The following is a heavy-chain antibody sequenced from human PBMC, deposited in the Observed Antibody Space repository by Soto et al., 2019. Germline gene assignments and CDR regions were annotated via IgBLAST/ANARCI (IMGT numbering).Heavy chain of an antibody. CDR1: GGSISSSNW. CDR3: ATQNPRQWLVPDSPYYFDY. D-gene: IGHD6-19*01. Sequence: KPSETLSLTCAVSGGSISSSNWWSWVRQPPGKGLEWIGEIYHSGSTNYNPSLKSRVTISVDKSKNQFSLKLSSVTAADTAVYYCATQNPRQWLVPDSPYYFDYWGQGTLVTVSS. J-gene: IGHJ4*02. V-gene: IGHV4-4*02. CDR2: IYHSGST.